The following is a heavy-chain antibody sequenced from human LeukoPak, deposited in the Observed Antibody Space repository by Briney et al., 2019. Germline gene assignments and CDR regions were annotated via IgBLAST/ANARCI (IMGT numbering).Heavy chain of an antibody. CDR1: GFTFSSYS. CDR3: ARQMVRGVIRGFDY. Sequence: PGGSLRLSCAASGFTFSSYSMNWVRQAPGKGLEWVSSISSSSSYIYYADSVKGRFTISRDNAKNSLYLQMNSLRAEDTAVYYCARQMVRGVIRGFDYWGQGTLATVSS. J-gene: IGHJ4*02. D-gene: IGHD3-10*01. CDR2: ISSSSSYI. V-gene: IGHV3-21*01.